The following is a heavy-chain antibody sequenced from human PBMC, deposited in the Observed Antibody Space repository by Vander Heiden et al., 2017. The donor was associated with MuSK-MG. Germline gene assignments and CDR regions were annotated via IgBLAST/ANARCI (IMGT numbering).Heavy chain of an antibody. Sequence: EVQLVESGGGLVQPGGSLRLSCAASGFTFSSYEMNWVRQAPGKGLEWVSYISSSGSTIYYADSVNGRVTISRDNAKNSLYLQMHSLRAEDPAVYYCAAQDGLGAYVYYYYYKDVWVKGSTV. CDR1: GFTFSSYE. CDR3: AAQDGLGAYVYYYYYKDV. CDR2: ISSSGSTI. V-gene: IGHV3-48*03. J-gene: IGHJ6*03. D-gene: IGHD3-9*01.